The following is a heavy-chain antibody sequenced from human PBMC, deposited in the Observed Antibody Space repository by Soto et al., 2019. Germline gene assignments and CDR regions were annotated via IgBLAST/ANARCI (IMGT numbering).Heavy chain of an antibody. V-gene: IGHV1-18*01. Sequence: ASVKVSCKASGYTFTSYGISWVRQAPGQGLEWMGWISAYNGNTNYAQKLQGRVTMTTDTSTSTACMELRSLRSDDTAVYYCARDLGGSSWAPAYWGQGTLVTVSS. CDR3: ARDLGGSSWAPAY. CDR2: ISAYNGNT. D-gene: IGHD6-13*01. CDR1: GYTFTSYG. J-gene: IGHJ4*02.